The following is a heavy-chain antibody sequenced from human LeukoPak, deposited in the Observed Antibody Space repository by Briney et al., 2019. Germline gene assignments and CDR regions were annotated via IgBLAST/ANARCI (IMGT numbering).Heavy chain of an antibody. CDR2: INPNSGGT. CDR1: GYTFTGYY. Sequence: ASVKVSCKASGYTFTGYYMHWVRQAPGQGLEWMGWINPNSGGTNYAQKFQGWVTMTRDTSISTAYMELRSLRSDDTAVYYCARRYFDWDENLGLDYWGQGTLVTVSS. V-gene: IGHV1-2*04. D-gene: IGHD3-9*01. CDR3: ARRYFDWDENLGLDY. J-gene: IGHJ4*02.